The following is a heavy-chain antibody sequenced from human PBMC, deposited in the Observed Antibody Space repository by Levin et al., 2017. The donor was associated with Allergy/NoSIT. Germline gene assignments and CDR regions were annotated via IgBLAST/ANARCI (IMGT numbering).Heavy chain of an antibody. CDR3: ASDGSYDTLDI. D-gene: IGHD6-6*01. CDR2: ISSSSTYI. J-gene: IGHJ3*02. Sequence: GGSLRLSCAASGFTFSGFTLNWVRQAPGKGLEWVSSISSSSTYIYYADSLKGRFTISRDDAKNSLSLQMNSLRVEDTAVYYCASDGSYDTLDIWGQGTMVTVSS. CDR1: GFTFSGFT. V-gene: IGHV3-21*01.